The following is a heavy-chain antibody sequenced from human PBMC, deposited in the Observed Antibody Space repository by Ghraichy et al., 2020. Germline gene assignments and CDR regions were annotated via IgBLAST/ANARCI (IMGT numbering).Heavy chain of an antibody. Sequence: SQTLSLTCTVSGGSISSYYWSWIRQPPGKGLKWIGYIYYSGSTNYNPSLKSRVTISVDTSKNQFSLKLSSVTAADTAVYYCARGSSSWYVDYWGQGTLVTVSS. V-gene: IGHV4-59*01. D-gene: IGHD6-13*01. CDR2: IYYSGST. J-gene: IGHJ4*02. CDR1: GGSISSYY. CDR3: ARGSSSWYVDY.